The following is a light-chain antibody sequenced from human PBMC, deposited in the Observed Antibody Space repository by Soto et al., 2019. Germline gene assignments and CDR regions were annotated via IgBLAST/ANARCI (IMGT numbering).Light chain of an antibody. CDR3: SSYTTANSLAAV. Sequence: QSVLTQPASMSGSPGQSITISCTGTTGDIGGSNYVAWYQRHPGTAPRLLLFDVSNRPSGISPRFSGSKSGNTASLTISGLQPDDEADYYCSSYTTANSLAAVFGGGTKVTVL. CDR2: DVS. J-gene: IGLJ2*01. CDR1: TGDIGGSNY. V-gene: IGLV2-14*03.